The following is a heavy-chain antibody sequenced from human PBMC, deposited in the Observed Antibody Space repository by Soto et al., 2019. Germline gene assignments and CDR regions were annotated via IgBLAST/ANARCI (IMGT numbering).Heavy chain of an antibody. Sequence: DVQLLESGGSLVQPGGSLRLSCAASGFTFNAYSLSWVRQAPGMGLEWVSAISTSGGSTYYADSVKGRFTISRDHSQNALYLQLNSLRAEDTAVYYCARPDGPPYNFRYWGQGTLVTVSS. D-gene: IGHD1-1*01. V-gene: IGHV3-23*01. CDR3: ARPDGPPYNFRY. CDR2: ISTSGGST. J-gene: IGHJ4*02. CDR1: GFTFNAYS.